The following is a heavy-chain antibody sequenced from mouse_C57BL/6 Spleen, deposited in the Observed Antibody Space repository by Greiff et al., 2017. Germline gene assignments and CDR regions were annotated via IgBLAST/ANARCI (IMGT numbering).Heavy chain of an antibody. CDR3: ARNDGSSYVGGAMDY. V-gene: IGHV1-63*01. Sequence: QVQLQQSGAELVRPGTSVKMSCKASGYTFTNYWIGWAKQRPGHGLEWIGDLYPGGGYTNYNEKFKGKATLTADKSSSTAYMQFSSLTSEDSAIYYCARNDGSSYVGGAMDYWGQGTSVTVSS. J-gene: IGHJ4*01. CDR2: LYPGGGYT. D-gene: IGHD1-1*01. CDR1: GYTFTNYW.